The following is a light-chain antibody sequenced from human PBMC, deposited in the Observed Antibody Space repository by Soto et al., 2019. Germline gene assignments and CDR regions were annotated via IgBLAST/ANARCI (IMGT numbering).Light chain of an antibody. J-gene: IGLJ2*01. V-gene: IGLV2-23*01. Sequence: QSALTQPASVSGSPGQSITISCTGTRNDVGYYDLVSWYQHHPGKAPRLIIFEDKRRPSGVSTRFSGSKSGNTASLTISGLQAEDEAEYHCSSFALPASFVFGGGTKLTVL. CDR1: RNDVGYYDL. CDR3: SSFALPASFV. CDR2: EDK.